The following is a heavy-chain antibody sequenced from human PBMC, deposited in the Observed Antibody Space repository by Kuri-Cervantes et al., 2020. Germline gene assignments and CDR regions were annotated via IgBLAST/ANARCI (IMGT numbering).Heavy chain of an antibody. CDR2: ISAYNGNT. CDR1: GYTFTSYG. J-gene: IGHJ4*02. D-gene: IGHD3-16*01. CDR3: ARVRIMITFGGVGSFDY. Sequence: ASVKVSCKASGYTFTSYGISWVRQAPGQGLEWMGWISAYNGNTNYAQKLQGRVTMTTDTPTSTAYMELRSLRSDDTAVYYCARVRIMITFGGVGSFDYWGQGTLVTVSS. V-gene: IGHV1-18*01.